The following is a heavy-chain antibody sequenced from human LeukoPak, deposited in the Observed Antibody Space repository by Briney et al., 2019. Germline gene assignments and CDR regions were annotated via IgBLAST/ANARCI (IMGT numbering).Heavy chain of an antibody. V-gene: IGHV3-30*18. D-gene: IGHD2-21*01. J-gene: IGHJ4*02. CDR2: ISKDGSNE. CDR1: EFTFNNYG. CDR3: AKDQGGSGDPFDY. Sequence: GGSLRLSCAASEFTFNNYGMHWVRQAPGKGLEWVALISKDGSNEFYADSVKGRFTISRDNSKNTLYLQMNSLRAEDTAVYYCAKDQGGSGDPFDYWGQGTLVTVSS.